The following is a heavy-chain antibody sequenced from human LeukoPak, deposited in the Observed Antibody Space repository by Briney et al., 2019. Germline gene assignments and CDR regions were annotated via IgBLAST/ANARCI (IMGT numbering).Heavy chain of an antibody. D-gene: IGHD3-10*02. CDR2: IDYIRNTR. CDR3: AELGITMIGGV. J-gene: IGHJ6*04. V-gene: IGHV3-48*03. Sequence: GCSLRLSCAASGFTFSNHGIHWMLHSPRKGLEWVAYIDYIRNTRYYADSVKRRLNVSRDNTKNSLYVQMNTLREEDTAVYYCAELGITMIGGVWGKGTTVTISS. CDR1: GFTFSNHG.